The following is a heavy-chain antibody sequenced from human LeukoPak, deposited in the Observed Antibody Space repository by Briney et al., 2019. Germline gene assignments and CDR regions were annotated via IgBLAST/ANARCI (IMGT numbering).Heavy chain of an antibody. J-gene: IGHJ6*02. Sequence: GGSLRLSCAASGFTFSSYAMHWVRQAPGKGLEWVAVISYDGSNKYYADSVKGRFTISRDNSKNTLYLQMNSLRAEDTAVYYCARDKVPAKLSYGMDVWGQGTTVTVSS. V-gene: IGHV3-30*04. CDR1: GFTFSSYA. D-gene: IGHD2-2*01. CDR3: ARDKVPAKLSYGMDV. CDR2: ISYDGSNK.